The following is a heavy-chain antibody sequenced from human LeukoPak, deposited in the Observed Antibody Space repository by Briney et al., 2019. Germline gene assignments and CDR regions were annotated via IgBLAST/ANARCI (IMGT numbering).Heavy chain of an antibody. CDR3: AKAARDDILTGYTPFDY. J-gene: IGHJ4*02. CDR2: ISGSGGST. D-gene: IGHD3-9*01. CDR1: GFTFSSHG. Sequence: GGSLRLSCAASGFTFSSHGMSWVRQAPGKGLEWVSAISGSGGSTYYADSVKGRFTISRDNSKNTLYLQMNSLRAEDTAVYYCAKAARDDILTGYTPFDYWGQGTLVTVSS. V-gene: IGHV3-23*01.